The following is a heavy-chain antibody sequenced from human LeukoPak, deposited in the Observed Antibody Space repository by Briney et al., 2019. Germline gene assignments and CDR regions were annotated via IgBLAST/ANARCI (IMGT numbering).Heavy chain of an antibody. V-gene: IGHV1-18*01. CDR1: GYTFTSYG. J-gene: IGHJ4*02. CDR3: SLMDFISSGWSPFDY. D-gene: IGHD6-19*01. CDR2: ISAYNGNT. Sequence: GASVKVSCKASGYTFTSYGISWVRQAPGQGLEWMGWISAYNGNTNYAQKLQGRVTMTTDTSTSTAYMELRSLRSGDTAVYYCSLMDFISSGWSPFDYWGQGTLVTVSS.